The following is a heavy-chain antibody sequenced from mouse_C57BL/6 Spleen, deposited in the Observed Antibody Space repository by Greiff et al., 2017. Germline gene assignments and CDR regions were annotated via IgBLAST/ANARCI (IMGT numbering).Heavy chain of an antibody. Sequence: QVQLQQSGAELARPGASVNLSCKASGYTFTSYGISWVKQRTGQGLEWIGEIYPRSGNTYYNEKFKGKATLTADKSSSTAYMELRSLTSEDSAVYFCARERDSNYVLYWGQGTTLTVSS. J-gene: IGHJ2*01. CDR2: IYPRSGNT. D-gene: IGHD2-5*01. V-gene: IGHV1-81*01. CDR3: ARERDSNYVLY. CDR1: GYTFTSYG.